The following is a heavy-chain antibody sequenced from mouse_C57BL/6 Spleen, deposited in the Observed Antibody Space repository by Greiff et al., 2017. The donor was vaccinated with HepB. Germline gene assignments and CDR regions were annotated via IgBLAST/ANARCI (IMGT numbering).Heavy chain of an antibody. D-gene: IGHD4-1*01. Sequence: EVQLQQSGTVLARPGASVKMSCKTSGYTFTSYWMHWVKQRPGQGLEWIGAIYPGNSDTSYNQKFKGKANLTAVTSASTAYMELSSLTNEDSAVYYCTKLGTYWYFDVWGTGTTVTVSS. J-gene: IGHJ1*03. CDR2: IYPGNSDT. CDR1: GYTFTSYW. CDR3: TKLGTYWYFDV. V-gene: IGHV1-5*01.